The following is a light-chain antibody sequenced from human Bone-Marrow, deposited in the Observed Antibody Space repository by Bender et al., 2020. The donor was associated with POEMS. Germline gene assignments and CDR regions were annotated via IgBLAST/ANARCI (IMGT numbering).Light chain of an antibody. J-gene: IGLJ3*02. Sequence: SYVLTQPPSVSVAPGETARISCRGNNIGSQGVHWYQQKPGQAPVLVVSDDSDRPSGIPERISGSNSGKTATLTISRVEGGDEADYHCQVWDRSSDQGVFGGGTKLTVL. CDR3: QVWDRSSDQGV. CDR1: NIGSQG. V-gene: IGLV3-21*02. CDR2: DDS.